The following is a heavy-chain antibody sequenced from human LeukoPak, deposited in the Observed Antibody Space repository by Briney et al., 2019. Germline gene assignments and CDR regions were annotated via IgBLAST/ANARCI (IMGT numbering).Heavy chain of an antibody. J-gene: IGHJ4*02. CDR3: ARATPPYGYSNYVAFDY. Sequence: SETLSLTCTVSGGSIRSSYYYWGWIRQPPGKGLEWIGSIYDSGSTYYNPSLKSRVTISVDTSKNQFSLKLNSVTAADTAVYYCARATPPYGYSNYVAFDYWGQGTLVTVSS. CDR1: GGSIRSSYYY. V-gene: IGHV4-39*01. CDR2: IYDSGST. D-gene: IGHD4-11*01.